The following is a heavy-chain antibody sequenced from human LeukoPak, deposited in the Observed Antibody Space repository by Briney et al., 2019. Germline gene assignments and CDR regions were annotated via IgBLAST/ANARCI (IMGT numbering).Heavy chain of an antibody. J-gene: IGHJ6*03. CDR2: IIPIFGTA. Sequence: ASVKVSCKASGGTFSSYANSWVRQAPGQGIEWMGGIIPIFGTAIYAQKFQERVTITTDESTSTAYMELSSLRSEDTAVYYCARDRRGATYYDILTGYSERYYYYYMDVWGKGTTVTVSS. CDR3: ARDRRGATYYDILTGYSERYYYYYMDV. D-gene: IGHD3-9*01. V-gene: IGHV1-69*05. CDR1: GGTFSSYA.